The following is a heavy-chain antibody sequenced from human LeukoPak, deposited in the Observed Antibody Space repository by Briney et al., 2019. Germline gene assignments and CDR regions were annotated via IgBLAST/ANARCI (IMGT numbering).Heavy chain of an antibody. CDR3: TREDY. CDR2: MNPNSGGT. CDR1: GYTFTGYY. J-gene: IGHJ4*02. Sequence: ASVKVSCEASGYTFTGYYLHWVRQAPGQGLEWMGWMNPNSGGTNSAQKFQGRVTMTRDTSISTAYMVLSSLTSDDTAVYYCTREDYWGQGTLVTVSS. V-gene: IGHV1-2*02.